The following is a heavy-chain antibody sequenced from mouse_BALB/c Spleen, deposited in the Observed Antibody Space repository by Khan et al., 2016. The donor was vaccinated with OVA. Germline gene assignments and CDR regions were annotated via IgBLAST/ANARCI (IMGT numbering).Heavy chain of an antibody. CDR1: GYTFTSYW. V-gene: IGHV1-7*01. CDR2: INPTSGYT. J-gene: IGHJ2*01. CDR3: SRDRSDY. Sequence: QVQLQQSGAELAKPGASVKMSCTASGYTFTSYWMHWIKQRPGQGLEWIGYINPTSGYTDYNQKFKDKATLTADKSSSTAYMQLSSLTSDDSAVYYWSRDRSDYWGQGTALTVSS.